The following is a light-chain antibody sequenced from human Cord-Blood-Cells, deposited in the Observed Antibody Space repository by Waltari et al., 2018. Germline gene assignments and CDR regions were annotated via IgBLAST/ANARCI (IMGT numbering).Light chain of an antibody. J-gene: IGLJ1*01. Sequence: QSALTQPASVSGSPGQSITIPCTCTSSDVGGYNYVSRYQQHPGKAPKLSNYEVSNRPSGVSNRFSGSKSGNTASLTISGLQAEDEADYYCSSYTSSSTLRVFGTGTKVTVL. CDR2: EVS. V-gene: IGLV2-14*01. CDR1: SSDVGGYNY. CDR3: SSYTSSSTLRV.